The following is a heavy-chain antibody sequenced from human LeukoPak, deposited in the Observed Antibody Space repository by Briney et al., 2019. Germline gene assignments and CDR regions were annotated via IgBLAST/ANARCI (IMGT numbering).Heavy chain of an antibody. D-gene: IGHD3-16*01. Sequence: GGSLRLSCAASGFTFSSYSMNWVRQAPGKGLEWVSSISSSSSYIYYADSVKGRFTISRDNAKNSLYLQMNSLRAEDTAVYYCARDWGRSVGAPTDYWGQGTLVTVSS. J-gene: IGHJ4*02. CDR2: ISSSSSYI. CDR1: GFTFSSYS. CDR3: ARDWGRSVGAPTDY. V-gene: IGHV3-21*01.